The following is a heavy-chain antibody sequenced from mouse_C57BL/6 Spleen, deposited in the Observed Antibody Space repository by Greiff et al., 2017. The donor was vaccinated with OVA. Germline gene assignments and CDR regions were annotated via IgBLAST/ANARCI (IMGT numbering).Heavy chain of an antibody. Sequence: QVQLKQPGTELVKPGASVKLSCKASGYTFTSYWMHWVKQRPGQGLEWIGNINPSNGGTNYNEKFKSKATMTVDKSSSTAYMQLSSLTSEDSAVYDCARRTFYDGYYAYFDYWGQGTTLTVSS. CDR2: INPSNGGT. D-gene: IGHD2-3*01. CDR3: ARRTFYDGYYAYFDY. J-gene: IGHJ2*01. CDR1: GYTFTSYW. V-gene: IGHV1-53*01.